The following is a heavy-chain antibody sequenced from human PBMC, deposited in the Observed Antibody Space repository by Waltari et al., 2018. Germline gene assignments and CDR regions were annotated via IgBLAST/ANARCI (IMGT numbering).Heavy chain of an antibody. D-gene: IGHD1-26*01. Sequence: QLQLQESGPRLGKPAETPSLTCTVSGDSVSSGPYFWAWIRQPPGKGLEWLGSMFYSGTTYHNSSLKSRVTISVDTSKNQVSLQLKSVTAADTAVYFCARDRSGTINSFDPWGRGTLVTVSS. V-gene: IGHV4-39*07. CDR2: MFYSGTT. J-gene: IGHJ5*02. CDR1: GDSVSSGPYF. CDR3: ARDRSGTINSFDP.